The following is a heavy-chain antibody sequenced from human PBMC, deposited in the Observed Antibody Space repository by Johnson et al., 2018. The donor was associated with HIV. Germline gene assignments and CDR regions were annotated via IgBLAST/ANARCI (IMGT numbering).Heavy chain of an antibody. D-gene: IGHD6-19*01. CDR1: AFTFSRHA. CDR2: ISYDGSNK. V-gene: IGHV3-30*04. Sequence: QVQLVESGGGVVQPERSLRLSCSASAFTFSRHAMHWVRQAPGKGPEWVACISYDGSNKYYADSVKGRFTISRDNSKNMTNLQMNGLSDEDTADYYCVRDQGSGWPTNAFDIWGRGTRVTVSS. J-gene: IGHJ3*02. CDR3: VRDQGSGWPTNAFDI.